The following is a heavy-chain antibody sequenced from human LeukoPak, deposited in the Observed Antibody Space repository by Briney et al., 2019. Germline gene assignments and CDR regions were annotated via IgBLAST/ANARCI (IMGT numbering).Heavy chain of an antibody. V-gene: IGHV4-34*01. CDR1: GGSFSGYY. CDR2: INHSGST. J-gene: IGHJ4*02. Sequence: SETLSLTCAVYGGSFSGYYWSWIRQPPGKGLEWIGEINHSGSTNYNPSLNSRVTISVDTSKNQFSLKLSSVTAADTAVYYCARAGGSHWGQGTLVTVSS. CDR3: ARAGGSH. D-gene: IGHD3-16*01.